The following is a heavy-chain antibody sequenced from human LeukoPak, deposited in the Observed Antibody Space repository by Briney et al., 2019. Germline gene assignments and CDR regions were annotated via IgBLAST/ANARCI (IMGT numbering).Heavy chain of an antibody. D-gene: IGHD3-10*01. V-gene: IGHV3-33*01. CDR2: IWYDGSNK. CDR1: GFTFSSYG. Sequence: GGSLRLSCAASGFTFSSYGMHWVRQAPGKGLEWVAVIWYDGSNKYYADSVKGRFTISRDNAKNSLYLQMNSLRAEDTAVYYCARDPNYYGSGNLYYYGMDVWGKGTTVTVSS. J-gene: IGHJ6*04. CDR3: ARDPNYYGSGNLYYYGMDV.